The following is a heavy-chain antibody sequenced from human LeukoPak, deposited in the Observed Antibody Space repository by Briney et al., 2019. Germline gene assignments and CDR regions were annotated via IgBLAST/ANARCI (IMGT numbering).Heavy chain of an antibody. Sequence: XSYXXSXIRQPPXKXXEWIGYINYSGSTXYNPSLKSRVTISVXXSKXXFSLKLSSVTAADTAVYYCXXXXXXXXHXXYWXQGXXXXVSS. J-gene: IGHJ4*02. CDR3: XXXXXXXXHXXY. V-gene: IGHV4-59*01. CDR1: XSYX. CDR2: INYSGST.